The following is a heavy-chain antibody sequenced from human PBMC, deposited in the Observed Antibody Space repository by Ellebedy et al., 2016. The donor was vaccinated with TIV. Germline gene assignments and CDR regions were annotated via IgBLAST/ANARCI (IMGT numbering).Heavy chain of an antibody. Sequence: GESLKISXAASGFTFSSYWMSWVRQAPGKGLEWVANIKQDGSEKYYADSVKGRFTISRDNSKNTLYLQMNSLRAEDTAVYYCARTLRDYYDSSGYSDYWGQGTLVTVSS. CDR3: ARTLRDYYDSSGYSDY. CDR1: GFTFSSYW. V-gene: IGHV3-7*01. J-gene: IGHJ4*02. CDR2: IKQDGSEK. D-gene: IGHD3-22*01.